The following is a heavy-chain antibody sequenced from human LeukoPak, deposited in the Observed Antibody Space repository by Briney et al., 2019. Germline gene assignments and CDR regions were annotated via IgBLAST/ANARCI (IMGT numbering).Heavy chain of an antibody. D-gene: IGHD5-12*01. J-gene: IGHJ4*02. CDR1: GSTFSSYE. V-gene: IGHV3-48*03. CDR2: ISSSGSTI. CDR3: ATGGLRIY. Sequence: GGSLRLSCVASGSTFSSYEINWVRQTPGKGLEWVSYISSSGSTIYYAGSVKGRFTVSRDNAKNSLFLQMNSLRAEDTAIYYCATGGLRIYWGQGTLVTVPS.